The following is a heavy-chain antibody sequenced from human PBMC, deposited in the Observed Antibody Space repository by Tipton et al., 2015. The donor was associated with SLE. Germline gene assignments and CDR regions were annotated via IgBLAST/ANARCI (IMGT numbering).Heavy chain of an antibody. CDR3: VREKLSANALDF. Sequence: SLRLSCAASGFIFNDYYMHWVRQAPGKGLEWGSYITSGGRTISYTASVKGRFSVSRDNAKNSLYLQMSSLRVEDTAVYYCVREKLSANALDFWGQGTVVTVSS. J-gene: IGHJ3*01. CDR1: GFIFNDYY. D-gene: IGHD1-1*01. V-gene: IGHV3-11*04. CDR2: ITSGGRTI.